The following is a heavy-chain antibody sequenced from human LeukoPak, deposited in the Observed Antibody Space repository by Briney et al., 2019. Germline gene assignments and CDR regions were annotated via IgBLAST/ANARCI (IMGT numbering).Heavy chain of an antibody. CDR3: ARVRSGSYFRDAFDI. CDR1: GGSISNYY. V-gene: IGHV4-59*01. Sequence: PSETLSLTCTVSGGSISNYYWSWIRQPPGKGLEWIGYIYYSGSTNYNPSLKSRVTISVDTSKNQFSLKLSSVTAADTAVYYCARVRSGSYFRDAFDIWGQGTMVTVSS. D-gene: IGHD1-26*01. CDR2: IYYSGST. J-gene: IGHJ3*02.